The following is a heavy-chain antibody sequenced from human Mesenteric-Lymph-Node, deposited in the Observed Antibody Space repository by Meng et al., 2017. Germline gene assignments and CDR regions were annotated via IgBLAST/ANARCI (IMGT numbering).Heavy chain of an antibody. V-gene: IGHV4-31*03. Sequence: VQLQQTGPGPGKPSQTLSLTCTVSGGSISSGGYYRSLIRQHPGKGLEWIGYIYYSGSTYYNPSLKSRVTISVDTSKDQFSLKLSSVTAADTAVYYCARLSGYFVRYWYFDLWGRGTLVTVSS. D-gene: IGHD3-22*01. CDR3: ARLSGYFVRYWYFDL. J-gene: IGHJ2*01. CDR2: IYYSGST. CDR1: GGSISSGGYY.